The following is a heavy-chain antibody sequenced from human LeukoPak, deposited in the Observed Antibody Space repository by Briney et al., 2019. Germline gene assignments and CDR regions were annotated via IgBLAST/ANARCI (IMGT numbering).Heavy chain of an antibody. CDR1: GYSFTSYW. J-gene: IGHJ3*02. D-gene: IGHD6-13*01. V-gene: IGHV5-51*01. CDR3: GRIPAAGSLKGSFDI. Sequence: GESLKISCKGSGYSFTSYWTGWVRHMPRKGLEWMGIIYPGDSDTTYSPSFQGQVTISADKSIGTTYLQWSSLKAADSAMYYCGRIPAAGSLKGSFDIWGQGTMVTVSS. CDR2: IYPGDSDT.